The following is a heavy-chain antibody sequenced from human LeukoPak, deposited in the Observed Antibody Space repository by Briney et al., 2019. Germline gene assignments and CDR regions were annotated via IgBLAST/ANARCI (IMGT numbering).Heavy chain of an antibody. D-gene: IGHD2-2*01. CDR2: IYWDDDK. J-gene: IGHJ4*02. CDR1: GFSLSTSGVG. V-gene: IGHV2-5*02. Sequence: SGPTLAKPTQTLTLTCTFSGFSLSTSGVGGGWIRQSPGKALEWLAHIYWDDDKRYSPSLKSRLTITKDTFKNQVVLTMTNMDPVDTATYYCAHREDIVVVPAAPCFDYWGQGTLVTVSS. CDR3: AHREDIVVVPAAPCFDY.